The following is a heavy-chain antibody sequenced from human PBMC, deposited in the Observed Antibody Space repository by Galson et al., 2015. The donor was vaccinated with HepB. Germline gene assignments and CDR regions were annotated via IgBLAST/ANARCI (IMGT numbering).Heavy chain of an antibody. J-gene: IGHJ4*02. CDR3: ARREYYQGSGRHSDY. Sequence: SVKVSCKASGGTFSTYAITWVRQAPGRGLEWMGGIIPIVATASYAQNFQGRVTITADRSTGTAYMELSSLGFGDTAVYYCARREYYQGSGRHSDYWGQGTLITVSS. CDR2: IIPIVATA. D-gene: IGHD3-10*01. CDR1: GGTFSTYA. V-gene: IGHV1-69*06.